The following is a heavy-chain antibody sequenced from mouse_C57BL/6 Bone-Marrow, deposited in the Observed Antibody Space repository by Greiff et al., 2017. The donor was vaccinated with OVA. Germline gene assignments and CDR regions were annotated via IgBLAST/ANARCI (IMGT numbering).Heavy chain of an antibody. CDR3: ASWIYYGY. Sequence: QVQLQQSGAELVRPGASVKLSCTASGYNIKSYWMHWVKQRPERGLEWIGRIDPKSGGTEYNEKFKSKATLTVDKPSSTAYMQLSSLTSEDSAVYYCASWIYYGYWGQGTTLTVSS. CDR2: IDPKSGGT. CDR1: GYNIKSYW. V-gene: IGHV1-72*01. J-gene: IGHJ2*01.